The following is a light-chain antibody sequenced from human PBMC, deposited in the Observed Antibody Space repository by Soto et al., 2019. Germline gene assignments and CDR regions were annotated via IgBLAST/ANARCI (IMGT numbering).Light chain of an antibody. V-gene: IGKV3-20*01. CDR2: GAS. CDR1: QTVGGRY. Sequence: EIVLTQSAATLSLSPGERATLSCRASQTVGGRYLAWFQQKPDQTPRLRIYGASTRAAGVPDRFSGSGSGTDVSLTINRLEPEDFAVYYCLQYVSSPWTFGQGTKVEV. J-gene: IGKJ1*01. CDR3: LQYVSSPWT.